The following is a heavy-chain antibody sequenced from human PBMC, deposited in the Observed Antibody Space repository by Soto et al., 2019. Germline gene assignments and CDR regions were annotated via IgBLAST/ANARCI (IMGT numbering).Heavy chain of an antibody. D-gene: IGHD3-3*01. J-gene: IGHJ5*02. CDR1: GGSISSSSYY. Sequence: SETLSLTCTVSGGSISSSSYYWGWIRQPPGKGLEWIGSIYYSGSTYYNPSLKSRVTISVDTSKNQFSLKLSSVTAADTAVYYCARLIGYDFWSGYYTACIFDPWGQGTLVTVSS. CDR2: IYYSGST. V-gene: IGHV4-39*01. CDR3: ARLIGYDFWSGYYTACIFDP.